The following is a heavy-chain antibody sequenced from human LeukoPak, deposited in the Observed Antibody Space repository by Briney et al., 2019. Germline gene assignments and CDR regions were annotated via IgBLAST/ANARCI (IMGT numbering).Heavy chain of an antibody. D-gene: IGHD2-2*01. CDR2: ISLSGRTT. CDR3: ARGGCSSTNCYPNDY. Sequence: GGSLRLSCAVSGFTFSSYAMNWVRQAPGKGLEWVSAISLSGRTTYYADSAKGRFTISRDNSKNTLYLLMNSLTAEDTAVYYCARGGCSSTNCYPNDYWGQGTLVTVSS. CDR1: GFTFSSYA. V-gene: IGHV3-23*01. J-gene: IGHJ4*02.